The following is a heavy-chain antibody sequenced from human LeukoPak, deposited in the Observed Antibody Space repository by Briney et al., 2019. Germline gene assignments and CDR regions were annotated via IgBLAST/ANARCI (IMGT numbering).Heavy chain of an antibody. CDR1: GFTFSSYS. V-gene: IGHV3-21*01. J-gene: IGHJ6*02. D-gene: IGHD3-9*01. CDR3: ARENTYYDILTGYFYHYGMDV. CDR2: ISSSSSYI. Sequence: GGSLRLSCAASGFTFSSYSMNWVRQAPGKGLEWVSSISSSSSYIYYADSVKGRFTISRDNAKNSLYLQMNSLRAEDTAVYYCARENTYYDILTGYFYHYGMDVWGQGTTVTVSS.